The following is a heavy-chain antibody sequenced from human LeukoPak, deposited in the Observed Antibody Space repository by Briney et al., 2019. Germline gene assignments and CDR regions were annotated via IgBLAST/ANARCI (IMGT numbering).Heavy chain of an antibody. CDR3: ARDRDSSGWAPYGY. CDR1: GYTFTSYG. Sequence: ASVKVSCKASGYTFTSYGISWVRQAPGQGLEWMGWISAYNGNTNYAQKLQGRVTMTTDTSTSTAYMELSSLRSEDTAVYYCARDRDSSGWAPYGYWGQGTLVTVSS. D-gene: IGHD6-19*01. V-gene: IGHV1-18*01. CDR2: ISAYNGNT. J-gene: IGHJ4*02.